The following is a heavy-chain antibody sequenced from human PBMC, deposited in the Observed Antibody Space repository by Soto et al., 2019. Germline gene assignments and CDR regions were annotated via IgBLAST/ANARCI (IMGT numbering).Heavy chain of an antibody. V-gene: IGHV4-39*01. CDR3: ARQLSYKLDY. CDR1: GGSISSSSYY. CDR2: IYYSGST. Sequence: SETLSLTCTVSGGSISSSSYYWGWIRQPPGKGLEWIGSIYYSGSTYYNPSLKSRVTISVDTSKNQFSLKLSSVTAADTAVYYCARQLSYKLDYWGQGTLVTVSS. D-gene: IGHD2-8*01. J-gene: IGHJ4*02.